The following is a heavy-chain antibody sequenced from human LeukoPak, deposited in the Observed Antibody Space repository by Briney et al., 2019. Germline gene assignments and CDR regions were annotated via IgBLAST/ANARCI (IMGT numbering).Heavy chain of an antibody. V-gene: IGHV4-39*07. CDR2: IFYTGKT. CDR3: ARVFDS. CDR1: GGSVSTSDYY. Sequence: PSETLSLTSTVSGGSVSTSDYYWGWIRQPPGKGPEWIGDIFYTGKTNYNPSLKRRVTISLDTSRNQFSLKLTSVTAADTAVYYCARVFDSWGQGTLVTVSS. J-gene: IGHJ4*02.